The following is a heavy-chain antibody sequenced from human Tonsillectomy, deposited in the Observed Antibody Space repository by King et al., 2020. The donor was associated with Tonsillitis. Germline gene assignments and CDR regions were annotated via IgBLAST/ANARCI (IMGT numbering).Heavy chain of an antibody. V-gene: IGHV4-4*02. CDR2: KYHSGST. CDR1: GGSIISSYW. D-gene: IGHD3-16*01. CDR3: AARGAWGDLTASFDY. Sequence: QLQESGPGVVKPSGTLSLTCTVSGGSIISSYWWSWVRRPPGQGLEWIGEKYHSGSTDYNPSLNSRVTISVDKSKNQFSLKLSSVTAADTAVYFCAARGAWGDLTASFDYWGQGTLVTVSS. J-gene: IGHJ4*02.